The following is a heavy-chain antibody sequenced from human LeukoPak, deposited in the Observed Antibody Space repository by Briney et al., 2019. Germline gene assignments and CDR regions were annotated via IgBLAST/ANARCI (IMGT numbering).Heavy chain of an antibody. V-gene: IGHV3-23*01. Sequence: GGSLRLSCAASGFTFSTSAMTWVRQAPGKGLEWVSGISGSGATGYADSVKGRFTISRDNSKNTLYLQINSLRAEDTAVYYCAKDLNWGGRWGQGTLVTVSS. CDR3: AKDLNWGGR. CDR1: GFTFSTSA. J-gene: IGHJ4*02. CDR2: ISGSGAT. D-gene: IGHD7-27*01.